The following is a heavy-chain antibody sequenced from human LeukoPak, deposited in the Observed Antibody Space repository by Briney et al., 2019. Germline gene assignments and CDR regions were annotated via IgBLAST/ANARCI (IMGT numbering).Heavy chain of an antibody. V-gene: IGHV1-69*05. CDR3: ARVSGSYFIFDY. D-gene: IGHD1-26*01. Sequence: GASVKVSCKASGGTFSSYAISLVRQAPGQGLEWMGGIIPIFGTANYAQKFQGRVTITTDESTSTAYMELSSLRSEDTAVYYCARVSGSYFIFDYWGQGTLVTVSS. J-gene: IGHJ4*02. CDR1: GGTFSSYA. CDR2: IIPIFGTA.